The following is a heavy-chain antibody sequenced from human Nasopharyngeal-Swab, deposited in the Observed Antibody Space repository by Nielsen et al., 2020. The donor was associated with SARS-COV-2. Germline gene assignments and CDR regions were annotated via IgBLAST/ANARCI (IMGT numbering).Heavy chain of an antibody. J-gene: IGHJ5*02. V-gene: IGHV3-23*01. CDR1: GFTFSSYA. Sequence: GGSLRLSCAASGFTFSSYATSWVRQAPGKGLEWVSAISGSGGSTYYADSVKGRFTISRDNSKNTLYLQMNSLRAEDTAVYYCAKDGAAVGDDYSNYSDWFDPWGQGTLVTVSS. D-gene: IGHD4-11*01. CDR2: ISGSGGST. CDR3: AKDGAAVGDDYSNYSDWFDP.